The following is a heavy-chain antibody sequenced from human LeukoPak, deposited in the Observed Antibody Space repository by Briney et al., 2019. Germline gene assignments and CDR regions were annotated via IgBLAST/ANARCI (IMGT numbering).Heavy chain of an antibody. CDR2: INHSGST. Sequence: SETLCLTCAVSGGSFSGYYWSWIRQPPGKGLEWIAEINHSGSTNYNASLKSRVTISVDTSKNQFSLKLSSVSAADAAVYYCARGLSSGWSGRPYFDYWGQGTLVTVSS. D-gene: IGHD6-19*01. CDR1: GGSFSGYY. CDR3: ARGLSSGWSGRPYFDY. V-gene: IGHV4-34*01. J-gene: IGHJ4*02.